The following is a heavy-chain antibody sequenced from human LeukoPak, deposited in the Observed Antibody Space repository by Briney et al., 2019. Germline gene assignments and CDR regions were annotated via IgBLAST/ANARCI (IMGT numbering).Heavy chain of an antibody. CDR2: IYSGGIT. Sequence: PGGSLRLSCAASGFTVNTNYMTWVRQAPGKRLEWVAVIYSGGITYYADSVKGRFTISRDNSKNTLYLQLNSLRPEDTAIYFCARRHSSGSNWGQGTLVSVSS. CDR3: ARRHSSGSN. V-gene: IGHV3-66*02. D-gene: IGHD6-19*01. J-gene: IGHJ4*02. CDR1: GFTVNTNY.